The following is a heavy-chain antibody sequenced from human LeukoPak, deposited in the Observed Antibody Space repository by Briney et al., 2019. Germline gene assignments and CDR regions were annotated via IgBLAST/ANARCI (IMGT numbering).Heavy chain of an antibody. Sequence: GGSLRLSCAASGFTFSSYAMSWVRQAPGKGLEWVSPISGSGGSTYYADSVKGRFTISRDNSKNTLYLQVNSLRAEDTAVYYCAKGCYYGSGSHGDYFDYWGQGTLVTVSS. CDR2: ISGSGGST. V-gene: IGHV3-23*01. CDR1: GFTFSSYA. D-gene: IGHD3-10*01. J-gene: IGHJ4*02. CDR3: AKGCYYGSGSHGDYFDY.